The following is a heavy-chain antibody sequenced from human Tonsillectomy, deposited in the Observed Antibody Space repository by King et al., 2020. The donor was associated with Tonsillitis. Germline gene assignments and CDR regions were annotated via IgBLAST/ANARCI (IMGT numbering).Heavy chain of an antibody. D-gene: IGHD3/OR15-3a*01. CDR3: AKDREFRYGFPPRVFGH. CDR2: ITGSGGST. Sequence: VQLVESGGGLIQPGGSLRLSCAASGFTFSSYAMNWVRRAPGKGLEWVSGITGSGGSTYYADSVKGRFTISRDNSKNTLYLQMNSLRADDTAVYYCAKDREFRYGFPPRVFGHLGQGALVTVSS. J-gene: IGHJ4*02. CDR1: GFTFSSYA. V-gene: IGHV3-23*04.